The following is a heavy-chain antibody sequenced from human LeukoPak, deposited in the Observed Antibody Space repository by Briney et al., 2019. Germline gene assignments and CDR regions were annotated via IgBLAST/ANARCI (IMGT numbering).Heavy chain of an antibody. CDR1: GFTFSGSA. CDR3: TRYADTMVRGVILPFDY. J-gene: IGHJ4*02. CDR2: IRSKANSYAT. V-gene: IGHV3-73*01. Sequence: SGGSLRLSCAASGFTFSGSAMHWVRQASGKGLEWVGRIRSKANSYATAYAASVKGRFTISRDDSKNTAYLQMNSLKTEDTAVYYCTRYADTMVRGVILPFDYWGQGTLVTVSS. D-gene: IGHD3-10*01.